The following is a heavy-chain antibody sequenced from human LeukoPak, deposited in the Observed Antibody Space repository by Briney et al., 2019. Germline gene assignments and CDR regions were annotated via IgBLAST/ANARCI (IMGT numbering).Heavy chain of an antibody. CDR2: ISSSSSYI. Sequence: KPGGSLRLSCAASGFTFSSYSMNWVRQAPGKGLEWVSSISSSSSYIYYADSVKGRFTISRDNAKNSLYLQMNSLRAEDTAVYYCARDVPYGATTLDYWGRGILVTVSS. V-gene: IGHV3-21*01. D-gene: IGHD4/OR15-4a*01. CDR3: ARDVPYGATTLDY. J-gene: IGHJ4*02. CDR1: GFTFSSYS.